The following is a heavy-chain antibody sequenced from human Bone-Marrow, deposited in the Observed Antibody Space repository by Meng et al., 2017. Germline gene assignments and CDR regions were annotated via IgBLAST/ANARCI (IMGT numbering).Heavy chain of an antibody. CDR2: ISSSGSTI. J-gene: IGHJ6*02. V-gene: IGHV3-48*03. Sequence: GESLKISCAASGFTFSSYEMNWVRQAPGKGLEWVSYISSSGSTIYYADSVKGRFTISRDNAKNSLYLQMNSLRAEDTAVYYCARATHRSSWYSSFLGSSVNYYYYGMDVWGQGTTVTVSS. CDR1: GFTFSSYE. CDR3: ARATHRSSWYSSFLGSSVNYYYYGMDV. D-gene: IGHD6-13*01.